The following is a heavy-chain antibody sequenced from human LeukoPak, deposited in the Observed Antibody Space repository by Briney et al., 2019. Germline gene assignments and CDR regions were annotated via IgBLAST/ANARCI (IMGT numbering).Heavy chain of an antibody. D-gene: IGHD1-26*01. Sequence: GGSLRLSCAASGFTFSSYGMHWVRQAPGKGLEWVAVISYDGSNKYYADSVRGRFTISRDNSKNALYLQMNSLRAEDTAVYYCAKSGTKWDYYYYYMDVWGKGTTVTVSS. CDR1: GFTFSSYG. V-gene: IGHV3-30*18. J-gene: IGHJ6*03. CDR3: AKSGTKWDYYYYYMDV. CDR2: ISYDGSNK.